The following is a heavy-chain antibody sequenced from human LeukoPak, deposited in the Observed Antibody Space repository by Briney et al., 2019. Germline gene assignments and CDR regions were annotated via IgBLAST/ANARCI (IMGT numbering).Heavy chain of an antibody. V-gene: IGHV3-13*05. CDR1: GFTFSSYD. Sequence: GGSLRLSCAASGFTFSSYDMHWVRQATGKGLEWVSAIGTAGDPYYPGSVKGRFTISRENAKNSLYLQMNSLRAGDTAVYHCAREALVRGVRGAFDIWGQGTMVTVSS. CDR2: IGTAGDP. J-gene: IGHJ3*02. CDR3: AREALVRGVRGAFDI. D-gene: IGHD3-10*01.